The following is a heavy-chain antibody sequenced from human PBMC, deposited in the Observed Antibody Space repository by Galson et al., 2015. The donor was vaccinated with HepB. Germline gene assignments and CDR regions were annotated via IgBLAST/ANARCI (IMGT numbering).Heavy chain of an antibody. Sequence: SLRLSCAASGFTFSSYAMHWVRQAPGKGLEWVAVISYDGSNKYYADSVKGRFTISRDNSKNTLYLQMNSLRAEDTAVYYCARDPHGPFGAFDIWGQGTMVTVSS. V-gene: IGHV3-30*04. D-gene: IGHD3-16*01. J-gene: IGHJ3*02. CDR1: GFTFSSYA. CDR2: ISYDGSNK. CDR3: ARDPHGPFGAFDI.